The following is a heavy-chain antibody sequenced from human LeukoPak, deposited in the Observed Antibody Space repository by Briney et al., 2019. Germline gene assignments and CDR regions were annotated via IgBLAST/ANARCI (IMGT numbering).Heavy chain of an antibody. CDR2: ISWNSGVI. J-gene: IGHJ5*02. V-gene: IGHV3-9*01. D-gene: IGHD6-25*01. Sequence: GGSLRLSCAASGFTFDDYGMSWVRQAPGKGLEWVSGISWNSGVIGYADSVKGRFTISRDNVKNSLYLQMNSLRAEDTAFYYCTKDIIRQQRLNWFDPWGQGTLVTVSS. CDR3: TKDIIRQQRLNWFDP. CDR1: GFTFDDYG.